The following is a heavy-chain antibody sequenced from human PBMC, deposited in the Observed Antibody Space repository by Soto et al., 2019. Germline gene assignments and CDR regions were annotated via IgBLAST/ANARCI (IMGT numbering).Heavy chain of an antibody. CDR3: ARCYCSLGSCYTCWHFDL. CDR1: GYTFTNYG. V-gene: IGHV1-18*04. Sequence: QVQLVQYGAEVKKPGASVRVSCKASGYTFTNYGISWVRQAPGQGLEWMGWVGPYNGNTDHAQNFQGRVTMTTDTSTNTAYMELGSLRSDDTALYYCARCYCSLGSCYTCWHFDLWGRGTLVTVSS. J-gene: IGHJ2*01. CDR2: VGPYNGNT. D-gene: IGHD2-15*01.